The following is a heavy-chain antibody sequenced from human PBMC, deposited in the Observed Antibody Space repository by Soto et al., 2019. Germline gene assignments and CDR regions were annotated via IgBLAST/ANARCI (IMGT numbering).Heavy chain of an antibody. CDR1: GYTFTSYG. J-gene: IGHJ4*02. V-gene: IGHV1-18*01. D-gene: IGHD1-7*01. Sequence: GASVKVSCKASGYTFTSYGISWVRQAPGQGLEWMGWISAYNGNTNYAQKLQGRVTMTTDTSTSTAYMELRSLRSDDTAVYYCARVRAGTFPSPFDYWGQGTLVTVSS. CDR2: ISAYNGNT. CDR3: ARVRAGTFPSPFDY.